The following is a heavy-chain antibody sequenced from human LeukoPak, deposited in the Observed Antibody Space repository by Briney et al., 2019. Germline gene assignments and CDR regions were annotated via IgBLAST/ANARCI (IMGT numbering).Heavy chain of an antibody. Sequence: GGSLRLSCEVSGFPCTLYNMNWVRQAPGKGLEWLSYISSSTNTIYYADSVKGRFTISRDNAKNSLYLQMNGLGAEDTAVYYCARELNGYGYYFFDYWGPGTLVTVSS. CDR2: ISSSTNTI. CDR3: ARELNGYGYYFFDY. J-gene: IGHJ4*02. D-gene: IGHD3-16*01. V-gene: IGHV3-48*04. CDR1: GFPCTLYN.